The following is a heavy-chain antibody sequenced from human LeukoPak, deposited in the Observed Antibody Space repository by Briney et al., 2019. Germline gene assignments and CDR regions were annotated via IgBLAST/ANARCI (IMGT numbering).Heavy chain of an antibody. CDR3: ARQGGGNRNGMDV. J-gene: IGHJ6*02. D-gene: IGHD4-23*01. Sequence: PSETLSLTCTVSGGSISSSSYYWGWIRQPPGKGLEWIGSIYYSGSTNFNPSLKSRVTILVDASKNQFSLKLSSVTAADTAVYYCARQGGGNRNGMDVWGQGTTVTVSS. CDR2: IYYSGST. CDR1: GGSISSSSYY. V-gene: IGHV4-39*01.